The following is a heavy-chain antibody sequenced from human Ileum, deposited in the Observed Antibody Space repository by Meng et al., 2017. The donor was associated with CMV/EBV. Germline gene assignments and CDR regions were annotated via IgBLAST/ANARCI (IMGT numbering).Heavy chain of an antibody. CDR2: IYYSGST. V-gene: IGHV4-39*07. Sequence: GSLRLSCTVSGGSISSSSYYWGWIRQPPGKGLEWIGTIYYSGSTYYNPSLKNRVTISLDTSKNQFSLKLTSVTAADTAVYYCARLKRRDGYKLYFDYWGQGTLVTVSS. J-gene: IGHJ4*02. CDR1: GGSISSSSYY. CDR3: ARLKRRDGYKLYFDY. D-gene: IGHD5-24*01.